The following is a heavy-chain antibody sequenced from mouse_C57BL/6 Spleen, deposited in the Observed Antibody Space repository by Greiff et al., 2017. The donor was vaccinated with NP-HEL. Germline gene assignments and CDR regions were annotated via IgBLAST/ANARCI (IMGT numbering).Heavy chain of an antibody. J-gene: IGHJ2*01. Sequence: QVQLQQPGAELVMPGASVKLSCKASGYTFTSYWMHWVKQRPGQGLEWIGEIDPSDSYTNYNQKFKGKSTLTVDKSSSTAYMQLSSLTSEDSAVYYCARERYDGYPYYFDYWGQGTTLTVSS. D-gene: IGHD2-3*01. CDR1: GYTFTSYW. CDR2: IDPSDSYT. V-gene: IGHV1-69*01. CDR3: ARERYDGYPYYFDY.